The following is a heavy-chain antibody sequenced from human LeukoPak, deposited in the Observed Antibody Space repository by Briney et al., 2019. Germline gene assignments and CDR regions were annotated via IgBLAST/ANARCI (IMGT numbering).Heavy chain of an antibody. D-gene: IGHD3-16*01. J-gene: IGHJ6*02. CDR3: AKANGGRHYYYYGMDV. CDR1: GFTFSSYG. V-gene: IGHV3-30*18. Sequence: GGSLRLSCAASGFTFSSYGMHWVRQAPGKGLEWVAVISYDGSDKYYADSVKGRFTISRDNSKNTLYLQMNSLRAEDTAVYYCAKANGGRHYYYYGMDVWGQGTTVTVSS. CDR2: ISYDGSDK.